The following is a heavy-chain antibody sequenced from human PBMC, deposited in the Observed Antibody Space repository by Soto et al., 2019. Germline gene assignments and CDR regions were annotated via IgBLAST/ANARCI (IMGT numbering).Heavy chain of an antibody. CDR3: VSGYDDRIGFYFDS. CDR1: ELTFSSYG. CDR2: ISSSTSFI. V-gene: IGHV3-21*01. D-gene: IGHD5-12*01. Sequence: GGSLRLSCAASELTFSSYGMNWVRQAPGKGLEWVSAISSSTSFIHYADSVKGRFTISRDNAKNSLYLQMNSLRAEDTAMYYCVSGYDDRIGFYFDSWGQGTLVTVSS. J-gene: IGHJ4*02.